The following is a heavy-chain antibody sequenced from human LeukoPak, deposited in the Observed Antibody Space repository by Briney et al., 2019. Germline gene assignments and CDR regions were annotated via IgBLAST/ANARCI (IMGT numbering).Heavy chain of an antibody. Sequence: ASVKVSCKAFGYTFTSNYMHWVRQAPGQGLEWMGWINPNSGGTNYAQKFQGRVTMTRDTSISTAYMELSRLRSDDTAVYYCAREFVDIAATRWFDPWGQGTLVTVSS. V-gene: IGHV1-2*02. CDR1: GYTFTSNY. D-gene: IGHD5-12*01. CDR2: INPNSGGT. J-gene: IGHJ5*02. CDR3: AREFVDIAATRWFDP.